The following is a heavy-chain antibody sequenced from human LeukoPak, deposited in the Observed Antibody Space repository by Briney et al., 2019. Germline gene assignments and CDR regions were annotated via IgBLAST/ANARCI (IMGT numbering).Heavy chain of an antibody. CDR1: GGTFISYA. Sequence: GASVKVSCKASGGTFISYAISWVRQAPGQGLEWMGGIIPIFGTANYAQKFQGRVTITADESTSTAYMELSSLRSEDTAVYYCARERSYYYDSSGYYDWFDPWGQGTLVTVSS. D-gene: IGHD3-22*01. J-gene: IGHJ5*02. CDR3: ARERSYYYDSSGYYDWFDP. V-gene: IGHV1-69*13. CDR2: IIPIFGTA.